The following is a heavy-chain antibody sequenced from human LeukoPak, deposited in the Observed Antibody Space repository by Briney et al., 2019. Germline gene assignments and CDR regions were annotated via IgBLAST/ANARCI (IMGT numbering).Heavy chain of an antibody. V-gene: IGHV1-46*01. D-gene: IGHD3-10*01. CDR1: GYTFTRYY. CDR2: INPSGGST. J-gene: IGHJ4*02. CDR3: ATELKNYYGSGSYKTHDY. Sequence: ASVKVSCKASGYTFTRYYMHWVRQAPGQGREWMGIINPSGGSTSYPQKFQGRGTMTRDTSTSTVHMELSSLRSEDTAVYYCATELKNYYGSGSYKTHDYWGQGTLVTVSS.